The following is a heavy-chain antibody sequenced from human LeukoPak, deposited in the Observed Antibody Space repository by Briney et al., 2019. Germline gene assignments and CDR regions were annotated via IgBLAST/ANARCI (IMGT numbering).Heavy chain of an antibody. CDR1: GFTFSSYS. CDR2: ISSSSSYI. CDR3: ARDGNSMIVVADDAFDI. Sequence: GGSLRLSCAASGFTFSSYSMNWVRQAPGKGLEWVSSISSSSSYIYYADSVKGRFTISRDNAKNSLYLQMNSLRAEDTAVYYCARDGNSMIVVADDAFDIWAKGQWSPSLQ. V-gene: IGHV3-21*01. J-gene: IGHJ3*02. D-gene: IGHD3-22*01.